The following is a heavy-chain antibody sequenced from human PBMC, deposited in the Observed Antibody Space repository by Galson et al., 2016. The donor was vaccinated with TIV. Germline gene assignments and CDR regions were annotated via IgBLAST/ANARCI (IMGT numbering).Heavy chain of an antibody. J-gene: IGHJ5*02. CDR3: ARDWAPMTAVASFWFDP. V-gene: IGHV1-69*01. CDR1: GGIFRNFA. Sequence: SCKASGGIFRNFAITWVRQAPGQGLEWMGVILPIFGTTNYARKFQGRVTITADEPAMTAYMELSSLRSDDTAVYFCARDWAPMTAVASFWFDPWGPGTLVTVSS. D-gene: IGHD4-23*01. CDR2: ILPIFGTT.